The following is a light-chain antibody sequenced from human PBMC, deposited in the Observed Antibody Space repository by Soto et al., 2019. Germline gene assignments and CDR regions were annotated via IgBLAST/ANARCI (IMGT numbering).Light chain of an antibody. V-gene: IGKV3-15*01. J-gene: IGKJ4*01. Sequence: EIVMTQSPATLSVSPGERATLSCRASQSVGTNLAWYQQKHGQAPRLLIFGASTRATGIPARFSGSGSGTDFTLTISSLQAEDFAVYYCQQYNTCPLSFGGGTKVEIK. CDR3: QQYNTCPLS. CDR1: QSVGTN. CDR2: GAS.